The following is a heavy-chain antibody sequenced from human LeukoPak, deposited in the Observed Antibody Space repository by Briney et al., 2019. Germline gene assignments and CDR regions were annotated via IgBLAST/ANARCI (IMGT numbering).Heavy chain of an antibody. CDR3: ARRGDSTADWYFDL. V-gene: IGHV3-20*01. Sequence: GGSLRLSCAASGFTFDDYGMSWVRQAPGKGLELVSGINWNGGSTGYADSVKGRFTISRDNAKNSLYLQMNSLRAEDTALYHCARRGDSTADWYFDLWGRGTLVTVSS. J-gene: IGHJ2*01. CDR2: INWNGGST. CDR1: GFTFDDYG. D-gene: IGHD1-26*01.